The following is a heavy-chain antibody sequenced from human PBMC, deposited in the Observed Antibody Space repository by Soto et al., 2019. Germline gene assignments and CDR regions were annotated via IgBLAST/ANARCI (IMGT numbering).Heavy chain of an antibody. D-gene: IGHD6-25*01. CDR2: IYHSGST. CDR3: ARYKYSSAA. Sequence: QVQLQESGPGLVKPSQTLSLTCTVSGVSISSGGYSWTWIRQFPGKGLEWIGYIYHSGSTQHNPSVRSRVTMSVDTSKNQFSLNMTSVTAADTAMYFCARYKYSSAAWGQGTLVIVSS. V-gene: IGHV4-31*03. J-gene: IGHJ5*02. CDR1: GVSISSGGYS.